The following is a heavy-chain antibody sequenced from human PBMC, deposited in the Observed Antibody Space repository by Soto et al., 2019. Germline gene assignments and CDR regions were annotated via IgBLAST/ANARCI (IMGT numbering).Heavy chain of an antibody. Sequence: QLQLQESGPGLVKPSETLSLTCTVSGGSISSSSYFWDWIRQPPGKGLERIGSIYYRGNTYYNPSLKSRVTISVDTSKNQFSLDLRSVTAADTAVYYCASLRGYSYGYCDLWGQGTLVTVSS. CDR2: IYYRGNT. CDR1: GGSISSSSYF. V-gene: IGHV4-39*01. J-gene: IGHJ4*02. CDR3: ASLRGYSYGYCDL. D-gene: IGHD5-18*01.